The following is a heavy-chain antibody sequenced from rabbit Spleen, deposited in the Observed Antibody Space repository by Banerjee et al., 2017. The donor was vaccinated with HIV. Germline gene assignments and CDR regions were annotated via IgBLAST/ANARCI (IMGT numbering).Heavy chain of an antibody. CDR1: GFDFNNYY. CDR3: ARGYSDIYFNL. Sequence: QLVESGGGLVQPGGSLKLSCKASGFDFNNYYMNWVRQAPGKGLEWIGYIDPVFGITNYANSVKGRFTISRDNTQNTLYLQLTSLTAADTATYFCARGYSDIYFNLWGPGTLVTVS. J-gene: IGHJ4*01. CDR2: IDPVFGIT. D-gene: IGHD1-1*01. V-gene: IGHV1S7*01.